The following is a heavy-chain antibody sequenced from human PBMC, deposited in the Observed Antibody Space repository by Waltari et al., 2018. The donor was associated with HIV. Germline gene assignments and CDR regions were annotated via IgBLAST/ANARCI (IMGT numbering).Heavy chain of an antibody. V-gene: IGHV3-7*01. CDR3: ARGYGAHS. CDR2: IGQDGSEK. CDR1: CLRFSGYW. J-gene: IGHJ4*02. Sequence: LVESGGYVVQPGGSLRITRAAPCLRFSGYWMSWVRQAPGKGLEWVANIGQDGSEKHYVDSVKGRFTISRDNAKNSLYLQMNNLSAEDTAVYYCARGYGAHSWGQGTLVTVSS. D-gene: IGHD4-17*01.